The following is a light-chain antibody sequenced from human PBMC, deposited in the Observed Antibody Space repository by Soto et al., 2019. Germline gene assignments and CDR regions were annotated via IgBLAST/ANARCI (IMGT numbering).Light chain of an antibody. Sequence: QSALTQPASVSGSPGQSITISCTGTSSDVGSYNLVSWFQQLPGKVPKLIIYEGTKRPSGVSDRFSGSKSGYTASLTISGLQAEVAADYYCFSYAGNSVYVFGTGTKVTVL. V-gene: IGLV2-23*01. CDR3: FSYAGNSVYV. CDR1: SSDVGSYNL. CDR2: EGT. J-gene: IGLJ1*01.